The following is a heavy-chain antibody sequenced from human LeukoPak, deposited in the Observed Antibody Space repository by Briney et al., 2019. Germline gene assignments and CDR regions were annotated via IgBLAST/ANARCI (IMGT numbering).Heavy chain of an antibody. CDR1: GFSFRSFA. Sequence: GGSLRLSCAASGFSFRSFAMSWVRQAPGKGLEWVSSVIASGGTTYYVDSVKGRFTISRDNSKNTLYLQMNSLRAEDTAVYYCARRAGAYSHPYDYWGQGTLVTVSS. D-gene: IGHD4/OR15-4a*01. V-gene: IGHV3-23*01. CDR3: ARRAGAYSHPYDY. J-gene: IGHJ4*02. CDR2: VIASGGTT.